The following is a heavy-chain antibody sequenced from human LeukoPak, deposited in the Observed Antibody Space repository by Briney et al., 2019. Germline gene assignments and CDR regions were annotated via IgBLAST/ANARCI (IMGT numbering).Heavy chain of an antibody. CDR1: EGTFSSYA. V-gene: IGHV1-69*05. D-gene: IGHD4-17*01. CDR2: IIPIFGTA. J-gene: IGHJ4*02. CDR3: ARDGDYGDYADDY. Sequence: SVKVSCKASEGTFSSYAISWVRQAPGQGLEWMGRIIPIFGTANYAQKFQGRVTITTDESTSTAYMELSSLRSEDTAVYYCARDGDYGDYADDYWGQGTLVTVSS.